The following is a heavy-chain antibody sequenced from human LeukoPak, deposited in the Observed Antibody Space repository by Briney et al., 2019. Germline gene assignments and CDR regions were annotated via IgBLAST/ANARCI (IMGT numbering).Heavy chain of an antibody. CDR2: IRDKANGGTT. D-gene: IGHD2-15*01. CDR3: SRVFAAD. V-gene: IGHV3-49*04. J-gene: IGHJ4*02. CDR1: GFTFCEFV. Sequence: GGSLRLSCAPSGFTFCEFVVSWVRQAPGTGLEWVGFIRDKANGGTTAYAAPVEGRFMIARDDSKGLAYLEMNSLKVDDTGTYYCSRVFAADWGQGALVTVSS.